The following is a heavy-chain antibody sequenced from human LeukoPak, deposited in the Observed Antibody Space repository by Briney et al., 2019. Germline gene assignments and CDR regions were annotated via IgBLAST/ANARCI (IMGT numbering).Heavy chain of an antibody. V-gene: IGHV3-48*03. CDR3: ARDLDPSRAFDI. Sequence: GGSLRLSCAASGFTFSSYEMNWVRQARGKGREWVSYISSSGSTIYYADSVKGRFTISRDNAKNSLYIQMTSLRAEDTAVYYCARDLDPSRAFDIWGQGTMVTVSS. CDR1: GFTFSSYE. CDR2: ISSSGSTI. J-gene: IGHJ3*02. D-gene: IGHD3-9*01.